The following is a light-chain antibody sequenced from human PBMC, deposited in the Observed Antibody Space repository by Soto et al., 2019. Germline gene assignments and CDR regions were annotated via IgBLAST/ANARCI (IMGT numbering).Light chain of an antibody. CDR2: EVS. CDR3: SSXRTGGPFV. V-gene: IGLV2-14*01. CDR1: SXDVGGYNY. Sequence: QSVLAQPASVSGSPGQSIAISCTGTSXDVGGYNYVSWYQQLPGKAPKLLISEVSNRPSGVSHRFSGSKSGNTASLTISGLQAEDEADYYCSSXRTGGPFVFGTGTKVTVL. J-gene: IGLJ1*01.